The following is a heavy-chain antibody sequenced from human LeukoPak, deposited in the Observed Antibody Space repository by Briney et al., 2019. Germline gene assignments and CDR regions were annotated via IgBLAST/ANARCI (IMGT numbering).Heavy chain of an antibody. V-gene: IGHV3-23*01. CDR3: AREFKVGTTTLSFDI. J-gene: IGHJ3*02. Sequence: GGSLRLSCAASGFTFSTYAITWVRPAPGQGLEWVSAISDNGGGTYYADSAKGRFTVSRDNSKNTLYLQMNSLRAEDTAVYYCAREFKVGTTTLSFDIWGQGTMVTVSS. CDR2: ISDNGGGT. D-gene: IGHD1-26*01. CDR1: GFTFSTYA.